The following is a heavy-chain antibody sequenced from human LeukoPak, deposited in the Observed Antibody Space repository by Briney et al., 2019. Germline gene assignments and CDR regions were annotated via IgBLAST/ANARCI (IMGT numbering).Heavy chain of an antibody. CDR1: GFTLRSSA. D-gene: IGHD1-26*01. CDR3: VRDGVGAPPFDY. J-gene: IGHJ4*02. V-gene: IGHV3-23*01. CDR2: ISGDGGTI. Sequence: GGSLRLSCAASGFTLRSSAMSWVRQAPGKGLEWVSAISGDGGTISYAASVRGRFTISRDNAKNTLFLQMSSLRAEDTAVYYRVRDGVGAPPFDYWGQGTLVTVSS.